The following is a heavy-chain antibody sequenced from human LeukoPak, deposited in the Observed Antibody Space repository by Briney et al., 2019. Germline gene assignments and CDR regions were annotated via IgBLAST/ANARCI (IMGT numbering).Heavy chain of an antibody. CDR3: ARSGPNSSGWNRRAYFDY. Sequence: GGSLRLSCAASGFTFDDYAMHWVRQAPGKGLEWVSGISWNSGSIGYADSVKGRFTISRDNAKNSLYLQMSSLRAEDTAVYFCARSGPNSSGWNRRAYFDYWGQGTLVAVSS. J-gene: IGHJ4*02. CDR2: ISWNSGSI. D-gene: IGHD6-19*01. CDR1: GFTFDDYA. V-gene: IGHV3-9*01.